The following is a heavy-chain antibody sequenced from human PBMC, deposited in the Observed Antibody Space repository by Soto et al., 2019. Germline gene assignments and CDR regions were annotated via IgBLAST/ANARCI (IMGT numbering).Heavy chain of an antibody. Sequence: PGGSLRLSCAASGFNFSTYGMNWVRQAPGKGLEWVSSISGKGSYIYYTPSVKGRFTISRDNAKNSVYLQMNSLRAEDTAVYYCGRDRSHYAGVGKIDPWGQGTLVTVSS. CDR2: ISGKGSYI. D-gene: IGHD3-10*01. CDR1: GFNFSTYG. V-gene: IGHV3-21*01. J-gene: IGHJ5*02. CDR3: GRDRSHYAGVGKIDP.